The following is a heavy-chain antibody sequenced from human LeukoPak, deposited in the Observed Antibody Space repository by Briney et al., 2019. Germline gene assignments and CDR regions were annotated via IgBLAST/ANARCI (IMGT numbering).Heavy chain of an antibody. D-gene: IGHD3-22*01. J-gene: IGHJ4*02. V-gene: IGHV1-2*02. Sequence: ASVKVSCKASGYTFTGYYMHWVRQAPGQGLEWMGWINPNSGGTNYAQKFQGRVPMTRDTSISTAYMELSRLRSDDTAVYYCASGDSSGYYYDYFDYWGQGTLVTVSS. CDR1: GYTFTGYY. CDR2: INPNSGGT. CDR3: ASGDSSGYYYDYFDY.